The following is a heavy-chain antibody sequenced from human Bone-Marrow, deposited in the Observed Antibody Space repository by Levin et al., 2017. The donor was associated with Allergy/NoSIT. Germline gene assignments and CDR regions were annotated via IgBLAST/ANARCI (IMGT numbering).Heavy chain of an antibody. CDR3: ARELYGSGSSLVYYRMDV. J-gene: IGHJ6*02. Sequence: GGSLRLSCAASGFTFSAYALSWVRQAPGKGLEWVSTISGTGGGTFSADSLKGRFTISRDNSRDTLYLQINSLRAEDTAVYYCARELYGSGSSLVYYRMDVWGQGTAVTVSS. CDR1: GFTFSAYA. D-gene: IGHD3-10*01. CDR2: ISGTGGGT. V-gene: IGHV3-23*01.